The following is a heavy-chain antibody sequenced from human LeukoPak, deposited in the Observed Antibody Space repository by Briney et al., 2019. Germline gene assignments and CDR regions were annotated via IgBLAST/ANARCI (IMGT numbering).Heavy chain of an antibody. CDR3: ARAQRTIGELFSLDY. V-gene: IGHV3-30*04. CDR1: GFTFSSYA. J-gene: IGHJ4*02. CDR2: ISSDGSNQ. D-gene: IGHD3-10*01. Sequence: PGGSLRLSCAPSGFTFSSYAMHWVRHAPGKGLEWVAVISSDGSNQYYADSVKGRFTISRDNSKNTLYLQMNSLRAEDTGLYYCARAQRTIGELFSLDYWGQGTLVTVSS.